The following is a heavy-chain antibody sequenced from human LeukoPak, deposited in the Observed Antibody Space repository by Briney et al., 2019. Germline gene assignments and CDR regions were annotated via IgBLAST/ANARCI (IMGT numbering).Heavy chain of an antibody. V-gene: IGHV3-23*01. CDR2: ISGSGGDT. CDR1: GFTFSSYA. D-gene: IGHD3-10*01. J-gene: IGHJ4*02. Sequence: GGSLRLSCAASGFTFSSYAMTWVRQVPGKGLEWVSVISGSGGDTYYADSVKGRFTISRDNSKNTLYLQMNSLGAEDTAIYYCAEHPSMPRGPGYWGQGTLVTVSS. CDR3: AEHPSMPRGPGY.